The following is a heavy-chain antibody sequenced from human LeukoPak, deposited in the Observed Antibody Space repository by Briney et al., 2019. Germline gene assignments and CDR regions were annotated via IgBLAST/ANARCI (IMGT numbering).Heavy chain of an antibody. Sequence: SETLSLTCAVSGGSLSTTSWWVWLRQPPGKGLEWIGRIHTSGSTNYKSSLKSRVTMSVDTSKNQFSLKLNSVTAADTAVYYCARDVYYYGSGSYFLDYWGQGTLVTVSS. CDR1: GGSLSTTSW. V-gene: IGHV4-4*02. CDR2: IHTSGST. CDR3: ARDVYYYGSGSYFLDY. J-gene: IGHJ4*02. D-gene: IGHD3-10*01.